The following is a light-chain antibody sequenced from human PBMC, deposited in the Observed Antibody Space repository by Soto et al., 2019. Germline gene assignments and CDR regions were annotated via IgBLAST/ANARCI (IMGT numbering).Light chain of an antibody. CDR1: QTISSW. CDR2: KAS. J-gene: IGKJ1*01. Sequence: DIQMTQYPSTLSGSVGDRVTITCRASQTISSWLAWYQQKPGKAPKLLIYKASTLKSGVPSRFSGSGSGTEFTLTISSLQPDDFATYYCQHYNSYSEPFGQGAKV. CDR3: QHYNSYSEP. V-gene: IGKV1-5*03.